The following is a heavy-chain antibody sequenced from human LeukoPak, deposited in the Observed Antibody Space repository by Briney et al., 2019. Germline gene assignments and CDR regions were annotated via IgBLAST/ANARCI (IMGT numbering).Heavy chain of an antibody. CDR2: IGSSSNYI. J-gene: IGHJ4*02. CDR3: ARDESGSYSNDY. Sequence: GGSLRLSCAASGFIFSDCGINWVRQAPGKGLEWVSSIGSSSNYIDYADSVKGRFTISRDNAKNSLYLQMNSLRAEDTAVYYCARDESGSYSNDYWGQGTLVTVSS. D-gene: IGHD1-26*01. CDR1: GFIFSDCG. V-gene: IGHV3-21*01.